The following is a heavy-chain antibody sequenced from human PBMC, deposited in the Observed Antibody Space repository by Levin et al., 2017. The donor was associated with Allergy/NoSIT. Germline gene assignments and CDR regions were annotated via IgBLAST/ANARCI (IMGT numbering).Heavy chain of an antibody. CDR2: IYYSGST. Sequence: PSETLSLTCTVSGGSISSYYWSWIRQPPGKGLEWIGYIYYSGSTNYNPSLKSRVTISVDTSKNQFSLKLSSVTAADTAVYYCARDSGVYSSDHWYFDLWGRGTLVTVSS. D-gene: IGHD6-19*01. CDR3: ARDSGVYSSDHWYFDL. J-gene: IGHJ2*01. CDR1: GGSISSYY. V-gene: IGHV4-59*01.